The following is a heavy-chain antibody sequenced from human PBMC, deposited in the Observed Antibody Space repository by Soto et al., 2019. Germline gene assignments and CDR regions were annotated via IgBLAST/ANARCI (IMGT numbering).Heavy chain of an antibody. CDR1: GFTFSSYG. CDR2: IWYDGSNK. J-gene: IGHJ4*02. Sequence: GGSLRLSCAASGFTFSSYGMHWVRQAPGKGLEWVAVIWYDGSNKYYADSVKGRFTISRDNSKNTLYLQMNSLRAEDTAVYYCAATRIAVADRGFVYWGQGTLVTVSS. CDR3: AATRIAVADRGFVY. V-gene: IGHV3-33*01. D-gene: IGHD6-13*01.